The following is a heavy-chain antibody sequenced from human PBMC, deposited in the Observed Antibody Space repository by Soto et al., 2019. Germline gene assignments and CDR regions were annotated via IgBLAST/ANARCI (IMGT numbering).Heavy chain of an antibody. CDR2: LDGAGGST. CDR1: GFTFSDFA. J-gene: IGHJ6*02. D-gene: IGHD3-10*01. Sequence: PGGSLRLSCLASGFTFSDFAMTWVRHVPGRGLEWVASLDGAGGSTYYAESVRGRFSISRDNSQNTLFLQMKRLTVEDTAIYYCAAPRDEYGSGVSWFTYGMDIWGQGTPVTVSS. CDR3: AAPRDEYGSGVSWFTYGMDI. V-gene: IGHV3-23*01.